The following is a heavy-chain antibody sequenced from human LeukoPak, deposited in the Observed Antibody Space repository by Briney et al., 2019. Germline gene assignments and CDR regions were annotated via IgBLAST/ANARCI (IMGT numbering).Heavy chain of an antibody. D-gene: IGHD4-11*01. Sequence: SETLSLTCAVSGGSISSSSYYWGWIRQPPGKGLEWIGYIYYSGSTNYNPSLKSRVTISVETSKNQFSLKLSSVTAADTAVYYCARVHSNLYYYYGMDVWGQGTTVTVSS. CDR2: IYYSGST. V-gene: IGHV4-61*05. J-gene: IGHJ6*02. CDR3: ARVHSNLYYYYGMDV. CDR1: GGSISSSSYY.